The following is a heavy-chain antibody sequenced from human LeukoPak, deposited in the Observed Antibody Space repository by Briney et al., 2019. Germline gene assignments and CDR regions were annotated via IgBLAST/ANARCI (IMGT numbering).Heavy chain of an antibody. CDR3: ARDVLAATGPF. Sequence: GESLRLSCAASGFMFSTYGMNWVRQAPGKGLEWVSFISERSSNIYYADSVKGRFTISRDNPKNSVYLQMNSLRAEDTAVYYCARDVLAATGPFWGQGTLVTVSS. D-gene: IGHD6-13*01. V-gene: IGHV3-48*01. CDR2: ISERSSNI. CDR1: GFMFSTYG. J-gene: IGHJ4*02.